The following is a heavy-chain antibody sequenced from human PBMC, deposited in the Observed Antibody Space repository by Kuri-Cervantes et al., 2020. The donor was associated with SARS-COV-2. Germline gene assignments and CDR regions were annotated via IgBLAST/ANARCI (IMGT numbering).Heavy chain of an antibody. CDR2: IYYTGTT. V-gene: IGHV4-59*02. CDR3: GRLGATKGSHYYGVDV. Sequence: SETLSLTCTVFGGSVNSYYWTWIRQPPGKGLEWVGSIYYTGTTNYNPSLKSRVTMSIDTSKNQLSLRLSSVTAADTAVYYCGRLGATKGSHYYGVDVWGQGTTVTVSS. D-gene: IGHD1-26*01. J-gene: IGHJ6*02. CDR1: GGSVNSYY.